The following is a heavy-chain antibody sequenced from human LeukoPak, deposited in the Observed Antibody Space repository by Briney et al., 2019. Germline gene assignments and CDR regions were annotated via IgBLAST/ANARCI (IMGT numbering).Heavy chain of an antibody. CDR2: INHSEST. CDR3: ARYGRVGARPYFDY. J-gene: IGHJ4*02. V-gene: IGHV4-34*01. Sequence: SETLSLTCAVYGGSFSGYYWSWIRQPPPQGLEWVGEINHSESTNYNPSLKSRLTISVDTSKNQFSLKLSSVTAADTAVYYCARYGRVGARPYFDYWGQGTLVTVSS. CDR1: GGSFSGYY. D-gene: IGHD6-6*01.